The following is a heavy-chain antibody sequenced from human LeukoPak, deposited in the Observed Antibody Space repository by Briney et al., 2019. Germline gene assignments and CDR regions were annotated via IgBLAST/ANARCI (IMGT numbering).Heavy chain of an antibody. V-gene: IGHV1-8*01. CDR2: MNPNSGNT. D-gene: IGHD5-12*01. Sequence: ASVKVSCKASRYTFTSYDIKWVRQATGQGLEWMGWMNPNSGNTAYAQKFQGRVTMTRDTSISTAYMELSRLRFDDTAVYYCARDPSGYGDNWFDPWGQGTLVTVSS. CDR3: ARDPSGYGDNWFDP. J-gene: IGHJ5*02. CDR1: RYTFTSYD.